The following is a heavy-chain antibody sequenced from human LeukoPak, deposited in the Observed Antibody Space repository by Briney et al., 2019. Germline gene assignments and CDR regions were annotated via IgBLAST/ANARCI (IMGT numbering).Heavy chain of an antibody. CDR2: ISGNGGST. Sequence: PGGSLRLSCAASGFTFNGYAMTGVRPAPGKGREWVSPISGNGGSTYYTDSVKGRFTISRDNSKNTLYLQMNSLRAEDTAAYYCAKDLRVIVVTYYMDVWGKGTTVTVSS. J-gene: IGHJ6*03. CDR3: AKDLRVIVVTYYMDV. V-gene: IGHV3-23*01. CDR1: GFTFNGYA. D-gene: IGHD2-2*01.